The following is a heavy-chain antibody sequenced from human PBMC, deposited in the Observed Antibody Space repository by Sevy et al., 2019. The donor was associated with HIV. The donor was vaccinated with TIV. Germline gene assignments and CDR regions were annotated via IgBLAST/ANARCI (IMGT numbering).Heavy chain of an antibody. CDR1: GYTFTGYY. V-gene: IGHV1-2*06. CDR2: INPNSGGT. D-gene: IGHD3-10*01. Sequence: GASVKVSCKASGYTFTGYYMHWVRQAPGQGLEWMGRINPNSGGTNYAQKFQGRVTMTRDTSISTAYMELSRLRSDDTAVYYCARDLFTMVQGVIIAENEWGQGTLVTVSS. J-gene: IGHJ4*02. CDR3: ARDLFTMVQGVIIAENE.